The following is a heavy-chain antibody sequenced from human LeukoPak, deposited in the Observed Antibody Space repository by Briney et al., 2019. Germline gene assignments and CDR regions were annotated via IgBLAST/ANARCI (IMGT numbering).Heavy chain of an antibody. J-gene: IGHJ3*02. V-gene: IGHV3-30*01. D-gene: IGHD1-26*01. Sequence: GGSLRLSCAASGFTFSSYAMHWVRQAPGKGLEWVAVISYDGSNKYYADSVKGRFTISRDNSKNTLYLQMNSLRAEDTAVYYCAREWSRSKAAFDIWGQGTMVTVSS. CDR1: GFTFSSYA. CDR3: AREWSRSKAAFDI. CDR2: ISYDGSNK.